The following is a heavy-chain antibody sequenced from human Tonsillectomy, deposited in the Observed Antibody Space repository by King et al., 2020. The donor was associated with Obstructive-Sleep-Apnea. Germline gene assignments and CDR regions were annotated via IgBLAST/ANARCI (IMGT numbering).Heavy chain of an antibody. J-gene: IGHJ4*02. Sequence: QLQESGPGLVKPSETLSLTCTVSDGSISYYYWSWIRQPPGKGLECIGYIYYSGSTNYNPSLKSRVTISVDTSKNQFSLKLNSVTAADAAVYYCARAGRDDYKWEFDYWGQGTLVTVSS. CDR1: DGSISYYY. CDR2: IYYSGST. V-gene: IGHV4-59*01. CDR3: ARAGRDDYKWEFDY. D-gene: IGHD5-24*01.